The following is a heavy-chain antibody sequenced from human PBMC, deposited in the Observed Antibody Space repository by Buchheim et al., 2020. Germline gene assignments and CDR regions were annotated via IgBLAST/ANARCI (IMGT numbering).Heavy chain of an antibody. J-gene: IGHJ4*02. Sequence: DVQLLESGGGLVQPGGSLRLSCAASGFIFSSYEMTWVRQAPGKGLEWISTIISNADSAYYADSVKGRFTISRDNSKNTLYLQMNSLRAEDTAVYYCAKLGESPGYWGQGTL. V-gene: IGHV3-23*01. CDR1: GFIFSSYE. D-gene: IGHD3-3*01. CDR2: IISNADSA. CDR3: AKLGESPGY.